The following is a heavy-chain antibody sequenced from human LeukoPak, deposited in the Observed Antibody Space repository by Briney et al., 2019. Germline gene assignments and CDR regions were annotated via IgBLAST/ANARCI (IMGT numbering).Heavy chain of an antibody. J-gene: IGHJ4*01. CDR1: GYSFTSYW. D-gene: IGHD6-13*01. CDR2: IYPGDSDI. V-gene: IGHV5-51*01. Sequence: GESLKISCKGSGYSFTSYWIGWVRQMPGKGLEWMGIIYPGDSDIKYSPSFQGQVTISVDKSVSTAYLQLNNLKAADTAMYYCTRPGPYSGNWYGDYWGQGTLLTVSS. CDR3: TRPGPYSGNWYGDY.